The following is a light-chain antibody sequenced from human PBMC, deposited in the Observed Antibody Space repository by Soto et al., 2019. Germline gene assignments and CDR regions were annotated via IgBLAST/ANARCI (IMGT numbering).Light chain of an antibody. Sequence: DIQMTQSPSSLSASVGDRVTITCRASQNINFYLNWFQQEPGKAPKVLIYAASSLQVGVPSRFSGSGSGTDFTLTISSLQPEDFATYFCQQSYNTPTFGGGTKVDIK. V-gene: IGKV1-39*01. J-gene: IGKJ4*01. CDR1: QNINFY. CDR3: QQSYNTPT. CDR2: AAS.